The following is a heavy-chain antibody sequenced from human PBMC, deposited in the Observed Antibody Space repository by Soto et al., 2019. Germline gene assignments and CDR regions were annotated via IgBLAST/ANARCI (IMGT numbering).Heavy chain of an antibody. CDR1: GFTFSSYA. J-gene: IGHJ4*02. Sequence: GGSLRLSCAASGFTFSSYAMSWVRQAPGKGLEWVSAISGSGGSTYYADSVKGRFTISRDNSKNTLYLQMNSLRAEDTAVYYCAKGGCSGGSCLLNYWGQGTLVTVSS. D-gene: IGHD2-15*01. CDR3: AKGGCSGGSCLLNY. CDR2: ISGSGGST. V-gene: IGHV3-23*01.